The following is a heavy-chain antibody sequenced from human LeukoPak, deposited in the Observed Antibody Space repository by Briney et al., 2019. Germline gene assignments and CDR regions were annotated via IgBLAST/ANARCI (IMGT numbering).Heavy chain of an antibody. CDR3: AKRPVTKHFDY. Sequence: GGSLRLSCAASGFTFSSYSMNWVRQAPGKGLEWVSSISSSSSYIYCADSVKGRFTISRDNAKNSLYLQMNSLRVEDTAVYYCAKRPVTKHFDYWGQGTMVTVSS. D-gene: IGHD4-17*01. CDR1: GFTFSSYS. CDR2: ISSSSSYI. J-gene: IGHJ4*02. V-gene: IGHV3-21*04.